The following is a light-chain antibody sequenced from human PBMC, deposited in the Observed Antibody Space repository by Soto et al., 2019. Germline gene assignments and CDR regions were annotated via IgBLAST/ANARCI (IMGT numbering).Light chain of an antibody. J-gene: IGKJ1*01. V-gene: IGKV1-9*01. CDR2: AAS. CDR1: QGISSF. Sequence: IQLTQSPSSLSASVGDSVTVTCRTSQGISSFLAWYQQKPGKAPKLLIFAASTLQSGVPSRFSGSRSGTDFTLTISSLQPEDFATYYCQQSYSSPPTFGQGTKVDI. CDR3: QQSYSSPPT.